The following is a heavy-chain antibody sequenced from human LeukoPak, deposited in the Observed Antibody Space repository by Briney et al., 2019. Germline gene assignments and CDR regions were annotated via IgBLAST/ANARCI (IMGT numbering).Heavy chain of an antibody. CDR1: GGSISSSSYY. Sequence: SETLSLTCTVSGGSISSSSYYWGWIRQPPGKGLEWIGSIYYSGSTYYNPSLKSRVTISVDTSKNQFSLKLSSVTAADTAVYYCATLGFSSGYYYYFNHWGQGTLVTVSS. CDR2: IYYSGST. CDR3: ATLGFSSGYYYYFNH. D-gene: IGHD3-22*01. J-gene: IGHJ4*02. V-gene: IGHV4-39*07.